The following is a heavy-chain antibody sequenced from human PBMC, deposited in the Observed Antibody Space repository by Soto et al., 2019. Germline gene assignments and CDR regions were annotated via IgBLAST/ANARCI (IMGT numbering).Heavy chain of an antibody. D-gene: IGHD1-26*01. Sequence: GSSTTYADSVKGRFTISRDNAKNTLYLQMASLGVEDTAVYYCARGDVGAFDLWGQGTMVTVSS. J-gene: IGHJ3*01. CDR2: GSST. V-gene: IGHV3-74*03. CDR3: ARGDVGAFDL.